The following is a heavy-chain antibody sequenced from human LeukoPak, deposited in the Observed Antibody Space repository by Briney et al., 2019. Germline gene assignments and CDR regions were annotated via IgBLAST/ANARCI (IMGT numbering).Heavy chain of an antibody. CDR3: ARVFQVGGDAFDI. D-gene: IGHD2-21*01. V-gene: IGHV4-38-2*02. Sequence: SETLSLTCTVSGYSIDSGYYWGWIRQPPGKGLEWIGSIFHTGSPYYNPSLKSRVTISVDTSKNQFSLKLSSVTAADTAVYYCARVFQVGGDAFDIWGQGTMVTVSS. CDR2: IFHTGSP. CDR1: GYSIDSGYY. J-gene: IGHJ3*02.